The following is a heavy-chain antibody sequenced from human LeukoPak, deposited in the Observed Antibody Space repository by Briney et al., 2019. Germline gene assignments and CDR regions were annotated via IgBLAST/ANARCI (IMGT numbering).Heavy chain of an antibody. CDR3: ARSPAGYMDV. V-gene: IGHV1-46*01. CDR1: GYTLTSYF. J-gene: IGHJ6*03. Sequence: ASVKVSCKSSGYTLTSYFMHWVRQAPGQGLEWMGIINPSGGSTSYAQKFQGRVTMTRDTSTSTVYMDLSSLRSEDTAVYYCARSPAGYMDVWGKGTTVTVSS. D-gene: IGHD2-2*01. CDR2: INPSGGST.